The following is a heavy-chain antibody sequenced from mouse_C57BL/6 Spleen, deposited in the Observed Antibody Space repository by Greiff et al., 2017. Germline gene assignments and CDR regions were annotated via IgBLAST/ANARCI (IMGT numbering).Heavy chain of an antibody. CDR1: GYTFTSYW. CDR2: ICPSDSYN. D-gene: IGHD1-1*01. V-gene: IGHV1-69*01. Sequence: VQLQQPGAELVKPGASVKLSCKASGYTFTSYWMHWVKQRPGQGLEWLGEICPSDSYNNYNQKFKGKSTLTVDKYYSTAYMQLSSLTSEDSAVYYCARNYGNSYYSMDYWGQGTSVTVSS. J-gene: IGHJ4*01. CDR3: ARNYGNSYYSMDY.